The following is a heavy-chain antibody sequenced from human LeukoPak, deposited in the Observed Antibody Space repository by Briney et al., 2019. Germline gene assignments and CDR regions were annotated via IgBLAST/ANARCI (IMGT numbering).Heavy chain of an antibody. CDR2: IKQDGSEK. V-gene: IGHV3-7*01. CDR1: GFTFSSYW. J-gene: IGHJ4*02. CDR3: ARAMRDYGDFEGPFDY. Sequence: GGSLRLSSAASGFTFSSYWMSWVRQAPGKGLEWVANIKQDGSEKYYVDSVKGRFTISRDNAKNSLYLQMNSLRAEDTAVYYCARAMRDYGDFEGPFDYWGQGTLVTVSS. D-gene: IGHD4-17*01.